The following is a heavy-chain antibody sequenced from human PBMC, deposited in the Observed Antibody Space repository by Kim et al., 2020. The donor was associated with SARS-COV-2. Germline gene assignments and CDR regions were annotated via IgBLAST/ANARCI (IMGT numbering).Heavy chain of an antibody. V-gene: IGHV4-39*01. J-gene: IGHJ4*02. CDR3: ARHSRYCSSTSCGFDY. Sequence: SLKSRVTLSVDTSKNQFSLKLSSVTAADTAVYYCARHSRYCSSTSCGFDYWGQGTLVIVSS. D-gene: IGHD2-2*01.